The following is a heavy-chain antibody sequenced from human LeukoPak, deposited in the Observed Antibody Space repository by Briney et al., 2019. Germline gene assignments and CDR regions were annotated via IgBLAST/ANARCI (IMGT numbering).Heavy chain of an antibody. D-gene: IGHD1-1*01. CDR2: IRSKANSYAT. J-gene: IGHJ6*03. Sequence: GGSLRPSCAASGFTFSGSAMHWVRQASGKGLEWVGRIRSKANSYATAYAASVKGRFTISRDDSKNTAYLQMNSLKTEDTAVYYCTSGSVEPYYYYYMDVWGKGTTVTISS. V-gene: IGHV3-73*01. CDR1: GFTFSGSA. CDR3: TSGSVEPYYYYYMDV.